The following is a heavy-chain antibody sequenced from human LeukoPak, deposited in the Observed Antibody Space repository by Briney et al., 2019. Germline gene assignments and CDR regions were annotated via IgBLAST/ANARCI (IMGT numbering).Heavy chain of an antibody. CDR3: AKGRVSWDAFDI. D-gene: IGHD3-10*01. CDR1: GFTFSSYG. CDR2: IRYDGSNK. J-gene: IGHJ3*02. Sequence: GGSLRLSCAASGFTFSSYGMHWVRQTPGKGLEWVAFIRYDGSNKYYADSVKGQFTISRDNSKNTLYLQMNSLRAEDTAVYYCAKGRVSWDAFDIWGQGTMVTVSS. V-gene: IGHV3-30*02.